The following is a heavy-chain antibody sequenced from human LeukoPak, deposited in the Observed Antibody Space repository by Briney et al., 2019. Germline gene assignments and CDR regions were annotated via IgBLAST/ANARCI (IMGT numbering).Heavy chain of an antibody. V-gene: IGHV3-7*01. CDR2: IKQDGSEK. J-gene: IGHJ6*02. Sequence: GGSLRLSCAASGFTFSSYWMSWVRQAPGKGLEWVANIKQDGSEKYYVDSVKGRFTISRDNAKNSLYLQMNSLRAEDTAVYYCARVSPAAAAWGPRNYYYYGMDVWGQGTTVTVSS. CDR3: ARVSPAAAAWGPRNYYYYGMDV. D-gene: IGHD6-13*01. CDR1: GFTFSSYW.